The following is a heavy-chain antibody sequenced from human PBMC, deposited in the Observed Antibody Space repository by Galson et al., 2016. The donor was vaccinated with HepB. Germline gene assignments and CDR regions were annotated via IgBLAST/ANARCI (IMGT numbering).Heavy chain of an antibody. CDR1: GFTYNPYW. V-gene: IGHV3-74*01. J-gene: IGHJ5*02. CDR2: IDPDGSRT. D-gene: IGHD3-10*01. Sequence: SLRLSCAASGFTYNPYWMHWVRQAPGKGLLWVSRIDPDGSRTDYADSVKGRFTISRDNAKNTLYLQMHSLRDEDTAVYYCASSGSGGWFDPWGQGTRVIVSS. CDR3: ASSGSGGWFDP.